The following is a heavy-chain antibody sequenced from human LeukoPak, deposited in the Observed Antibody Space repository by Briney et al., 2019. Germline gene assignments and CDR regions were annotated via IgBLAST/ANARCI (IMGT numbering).Heavy chain of an antibody. D-gene: IGHD3-22*01. CDR2: LIPIFGTA. CDR3: ARDTYYYDSSGYSVLYYFDY. V-gene: IGHV1-69*05. Sequence: SVKVSCKASGGTFSSYAISWVRQAPGQGLEWMGGLIPIFGTANYAQKFQGRVTITTDESTSTAYMELSSLRSEVTAVYYCARDTYYYDSSGYSVLYYFDYWGQGTLVTVSS. CDR1: GGTFSSYA. J-gene: IGHJ4*02.